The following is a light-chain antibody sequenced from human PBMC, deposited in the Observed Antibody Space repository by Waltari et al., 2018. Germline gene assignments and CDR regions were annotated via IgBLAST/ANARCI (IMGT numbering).Light chain of an antibody. Sequence: QSVLTQPPSASGTPGQRVTISCSGSSPHIGSNPVNWYQQLPGTAPKLLIYSNNQRPSGVPDRFSGSKSGTSASLAISGLQSEDEADYYCAAWDDSLNAWVFGGGTKLTVL. J-gene: IGLJ3*02. CDR3: AAWDDSLNAWV. V-gene: IGLV1-44*01. CDR2: SNN. CDR1: SPHIGSNP.